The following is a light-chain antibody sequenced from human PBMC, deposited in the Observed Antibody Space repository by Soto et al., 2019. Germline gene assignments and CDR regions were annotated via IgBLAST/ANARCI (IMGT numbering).Light chain of an antibody. CDR1: QDISSS. V-gene: IGKV1-13*02. Sequence: AIQLTQSPSSLSASVGDRVTITCRASQDISSSLAWYQQKAGKAPKLLIYGASILQSGVPSGFSGSEFETDFTPTISSLRAEDFEIYFCQKPKSCPSTLGGGTKVDIK. J-gene: IGKJ4*01. CDR2: GAS. CDR3: QKPKSCPST.